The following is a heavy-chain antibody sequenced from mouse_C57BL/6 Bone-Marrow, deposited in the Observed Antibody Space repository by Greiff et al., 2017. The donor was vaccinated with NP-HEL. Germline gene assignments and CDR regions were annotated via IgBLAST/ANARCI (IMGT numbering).Heavy chain of an antibody. D-gene: IGHD1-1*01. J-gene: IGHJ3*01. CDR2: IYPRSGNT. V-gene: IGHV1-81*01. Sequence: VMLVESGAELARPGASVKLSCKASGYTFTSYGISWVKQRTGQGLEWIGEIYPRSGNTYYNEKFKGKATPTADKSSSTAYMELRSLTSEDSAVYFCARDGLYYYGSSSFAYWGQGTLVTVSA. CDR1: GYTFTSYG. CDR3: ARDGLYYYGSSSFAY.